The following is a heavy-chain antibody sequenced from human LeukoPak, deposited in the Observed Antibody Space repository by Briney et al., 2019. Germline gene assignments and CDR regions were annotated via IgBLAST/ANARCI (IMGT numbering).Heavy chain of an antibody. CDR3: ATLTTTYFDY. V-gene: IGHV4-39*01. D-gene: IGHD4-11*01. Sequence: PSETLSLTCTVSGGSISSSGYYWGWIRQPXGKGLEWIGSMYYSGSTYYNPSLKSRVTISVDTSKNQFSLKLSSVTAADTALYYCATLTTTYFDYWGQGTLVTVSS. J-gene: IGHJ4*02. CDR1: GGSISSSGYY. CDR2: MYYSGST.